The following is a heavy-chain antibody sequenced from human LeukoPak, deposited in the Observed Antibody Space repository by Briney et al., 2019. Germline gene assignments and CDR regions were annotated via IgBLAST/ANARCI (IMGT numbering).Heavy chain of an antibody. D-gene: IGHD4-17*01. CDR2: MWYDGSRA. V-gene: IGHV3-33*06. CDR1: EFSLSDYG. CDR3: AKHKENYGDSCLDDY. J-gene: IGHJ4*02. Sequence: PGGSLRLSCASSEFSLSDYGMHWVRQAPGKGLEWVAVMWYDGSRALHADSVKGRFTISRDISKNTLYLQMDSLRAEDTAVYYCAKHKENYGDSCLDDYWGQGTLVTVSS.